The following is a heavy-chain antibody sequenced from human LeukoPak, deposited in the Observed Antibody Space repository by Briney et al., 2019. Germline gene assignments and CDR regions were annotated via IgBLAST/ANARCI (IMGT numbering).Heavy chain of an antibody. CDR3: AKPTTSYCSGGSCYNRGAFDM. CDR2: ISSSSSTI. D-gene: IGHD2-15*01. Sequence: GGSLRLSCAASGFTFSSYSMNWVRQAPGKGLEWVSYISSSSSTIYYADSVKGRFTISRDNAKNSLYLQMNSLRAEDTAVYYCAKPTTSYCSGGSCYNRGAFDMWGQGTMVTVSS. V-gene: IGHV3-48*04. CDR1: GFTFSSYS. J-gene: IGHJ3*02.